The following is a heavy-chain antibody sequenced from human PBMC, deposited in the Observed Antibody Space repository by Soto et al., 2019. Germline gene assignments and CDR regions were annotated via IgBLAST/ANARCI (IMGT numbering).Heavy chain of an antibody. V-gene: IGHV3-21*01. D-gene: IGHD3-22*01. CDR3: ARDYYDSSGYLASLGY. CDR1: GFTFSTYS. J-gene: IGHJ4*02. Sequence: EVQLVESGGGLVKPGGSLRLSCAASGFTFSTYSMNWVRQAPGKGLEWVSSISSSSSYIYYADSVKGRFTISRGNAKNSLYLQMNSLRAEDTAVYYCARDYYDSSGYLASLGYWGQGTLVTVSS. CDR2: ISSSSSYI.